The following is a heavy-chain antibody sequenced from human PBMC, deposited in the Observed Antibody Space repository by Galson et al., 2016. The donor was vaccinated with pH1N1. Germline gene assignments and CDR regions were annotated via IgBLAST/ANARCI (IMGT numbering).Heavy chain of an antibody. J-gene: IGHJ4*02. V-gene: IGHV4-59*11. D-gene: IGHD3-3*01. Sequence: ETLSLTCTVSGGSFSNQYWSWIRQPPGKGLEWIGYIYYSGSTNYNPSLKSRVTIPVDTSKKHFSLKLSSVTAADTAIYYCARTPSYYDSWRGYGYYFDSWGQGTRVTVSS. CDR3: ARTPSYYDSWRGYGYYFDS. CDR2: IYYSGST. CDR1: GGSFSNQY.